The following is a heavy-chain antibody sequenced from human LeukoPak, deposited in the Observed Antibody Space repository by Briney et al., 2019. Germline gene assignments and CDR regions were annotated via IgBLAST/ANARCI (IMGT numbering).Heavy chain of an antibody. CDR2: ISGSGGST. D-gene: IGHD3-22*01. CDR3: AKDAYYDSSGYRYYFDY. CDR1: GFTFSNYA. Sequence: GGSLRLSCAASGFTFSNYAMSWVRQTPGKGPEWVSAISGSGGSTYYADSVKGRFTISRDNSKNTLYLQMNSLRAEDTAVYYCAKDAYYDSSGYRYYFDYWGQGTLVTVSS. J-gene: IGHJ4*02. V-gene: IGHV3-23*01.